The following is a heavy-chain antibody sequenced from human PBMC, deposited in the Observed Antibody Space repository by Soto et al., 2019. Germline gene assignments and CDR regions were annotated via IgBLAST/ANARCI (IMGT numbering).Heavy chain of an antibody. CDR2: ISTYTGNT. D-gene: IGHD3-10*01. CDR3: ARGYYSGSGRPTPGGMDV. V-gene: IGHV1-18*01. CDR1: GYTFTNYD. J-gene: IGHJ6*02. Sequence: QVHLVQSGAEVKKPGASVKVSCKASGYTFTNYDINWVRQAPGQGLEWMGWISTYTGNTNYAQKLQGRVTMTTDTSTNTAYLELRSLRSDDTAVYYCARGYYSGSGRPTPGGMDVWGQGTTVTVSS.